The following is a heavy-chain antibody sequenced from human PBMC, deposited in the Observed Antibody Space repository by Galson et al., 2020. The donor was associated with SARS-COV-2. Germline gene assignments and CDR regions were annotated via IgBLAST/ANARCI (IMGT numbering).Heavy chain of an antibody. Sequence: SETLSLTCTVSCGSISSGGYYWSWIRQHPGKGLEWIGYIYYSGSTYYNPSLKSRVTISVDTSKNQFSLKLSSVTAADTAVYYCARDHYDSSGYYRGCDYWGQGTLVTVSS. CDR2: IYYSGST. D-gene: IGHD3-22*01. J-gene: IGHJ4*02. CDR1: CGSISSGGYY. CDR3: ARDHYDSSGYYRGCDY. V-gene: IGHV4-31*03.